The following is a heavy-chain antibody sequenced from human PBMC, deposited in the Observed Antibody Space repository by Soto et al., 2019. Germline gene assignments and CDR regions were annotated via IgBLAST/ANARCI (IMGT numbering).Heavy chain of an antibody. D-gene: IGHD5-12*01. CDR3: ASDPIDIVSIP. Sequence: GESLKISCKGSGYSFTSYWISWVRQMPGKGLEWMGRIDPSDSYTNYSPSFQGHVTISADKSISTAYLQWSSLKASDTAMYYCASDPIDIVSIPWRQGTLVTVSS. CDR2: IDPSDSYT. V-gene: IGHV5-10-1*01. J-gene: IGHJ5*02. CDR1: GYSFTSYW.